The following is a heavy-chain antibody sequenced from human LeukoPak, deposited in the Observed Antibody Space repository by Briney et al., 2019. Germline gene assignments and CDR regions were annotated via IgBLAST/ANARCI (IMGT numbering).Heavy chain of an antibody. V-gene: IGHV3-33*01. J-gene: IGHJ6*02. CDR3: ARDLGSSSWYAPYYYYYGTDV. D-gene: IGHD6-13*01. CDR1: GFTFSSYG. Sequence: GGSLRLSCAASGFTFSSYGMHWVRQAPGKGLEWVAVIWYDGSNKYYADSVKGRFTISRDNSENTLYLQMNSLRAEDAAVYYCARDLGSSSWYAPYYYYYGTDVWGQGTTVTASS. CDR2: IWYDGSNK.